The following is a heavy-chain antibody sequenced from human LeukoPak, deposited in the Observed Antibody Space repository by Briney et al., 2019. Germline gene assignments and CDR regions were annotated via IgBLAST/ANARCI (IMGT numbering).Heavy chain of an antibody. CDR3: ARGLPADPVDYFDY. Sequence: SETLSLTCAVYGGSFSGYYWSWIRQPPGKGLEWIGEINHSGSTNYNPSLKSRGTISVDTSKNQFSLKLSSVTAADTAVYYCARGLPADPVDYFDYWGQGTLVTVSS. CDR1: GGSFSGYY. CDR2: INHSGST. J-gene: IGHJ4*02. V-gene: IGHV4-34*01.